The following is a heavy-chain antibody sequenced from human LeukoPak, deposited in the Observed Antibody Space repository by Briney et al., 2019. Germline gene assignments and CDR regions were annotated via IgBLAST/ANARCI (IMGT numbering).Heavy chain of an antibody. D-gene: IGHD3-10*01. CDR3: AREIMDNEVRGVIAQNAFDI. V-gene: IGHV3-21*01. CDR2: ISSSSSYI. CDR1: GFTFSSYS. Sequence: GGSLRLSCAASGFTFSSYSMNWVRQAPGKGLEWVSSISSSSSYIYYADSVKGRFTISRDNAKNSLYLQMNSLRAEDTAVYYCAREIMDNEVRGVIAQNAFDIWGQGTMVTVSS. J-gene: IGHJ3*02.